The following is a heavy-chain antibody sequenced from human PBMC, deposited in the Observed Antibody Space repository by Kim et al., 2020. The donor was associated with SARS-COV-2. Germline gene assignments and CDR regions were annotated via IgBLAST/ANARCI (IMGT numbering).Heavy chain of an antibody. Sequence: SETLSLTCTVSGGSISSYYWSWIRQPPGKGLEWIGYIYYSGSTNYNPSLKSRVTISVDTSKNQFSLKLSSVTAADTAVYYCARDRRDCSGGSCYSPLGWFDPWGQGTLAT. V-gene: IGHV4-59*13. CDR3: ARDRRDCSGGSCYSPLGWFDP. CDR2: IYYSGST. CDR1: GGSISSYY. J-gene: IGHJ5*02. D-gene: IGHD2-15*01.